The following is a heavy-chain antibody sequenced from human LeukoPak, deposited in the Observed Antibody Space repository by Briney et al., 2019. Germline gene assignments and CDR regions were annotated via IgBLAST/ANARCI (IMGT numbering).Heavy chain of an antibody. CDR3: ARDDIVQMVYASTY. Sequence: GGSPRLSCAASGFTFSSYAMHWVRQAPGKGLEWVAVISYDGSNKYYADSVKGRFTISRDNSKNTLYLQMNSLRAEDTAVYYCARDDIVQMVYASTYWGQGTLVTVSS. V-gene: IGHV3-30-3*01. CDR2: ISYDGSNK. D-gene: IGHD2-8*01. J-gene: IGHJ4*02. CDR1: GFTFSSYA.